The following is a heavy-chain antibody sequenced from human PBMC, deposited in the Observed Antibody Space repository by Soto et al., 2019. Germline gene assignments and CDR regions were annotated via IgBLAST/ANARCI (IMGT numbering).Heavy chain of an antibody. D-gene: IGHD3-3*01. CDR1: GGSFSGYY. J-gene: IGHJ4*02. Sequence: PSETLSLTCAVYGGSFSGYYWSWIRQPPGKGLEWIGEINHSGSTNYNPSLKSRVTISVDTSKNQFSLKLSSVTAADTAVYYCARFNFWSAPRPLDYWGQGTLVT. CDR3: ARFNFWSAPRPLDY. V-gene: IGHV4-34*01. CDR2: INHSGST.